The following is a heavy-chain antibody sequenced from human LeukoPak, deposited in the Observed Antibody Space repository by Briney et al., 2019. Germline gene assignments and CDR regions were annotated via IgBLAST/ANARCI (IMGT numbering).Heavy chain of an antibody. Sequence: PGGSLRLSCAASGFTFSSYAMSWVRLAPGKGLKWGSSVSGGDGSTSYANSVKGRFTISRDNSKNTLYLQMNSLRAEDTAVYYCAKSGLSRLDYWSQGTLVTVSA. V-gene: IGHV3-23*01. CDR1: GFTFSSYA. CDR2: VSGGDGST. CDR3: AKSGLSRLDY. D-gene: IGHD4/OR15-4a*01. J-gene: IGHJ4*02.